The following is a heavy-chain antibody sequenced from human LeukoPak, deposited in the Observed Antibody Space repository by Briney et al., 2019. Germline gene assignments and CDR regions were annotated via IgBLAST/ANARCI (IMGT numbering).Heavy chain of an antibody. CDR2: IRHDENEK. CDR3: ARSLGYCSGGSCYPFDY. CDR1: GFTFSSYW. J-gene: IGHJ4*02. V-gene: IGHV3-7*04. D-gene: IGHD2-15*01. Sequence: GGSQRLSCAASGFTFSSYWMSWVRQAPGKGLEWVANIRHDENEKYYVDSVKGRFTISRDNAKNSLYLQMNSLRVEDTAVYYCARSLGYCSGGSCYPFDYWGQGTLVTVSS.